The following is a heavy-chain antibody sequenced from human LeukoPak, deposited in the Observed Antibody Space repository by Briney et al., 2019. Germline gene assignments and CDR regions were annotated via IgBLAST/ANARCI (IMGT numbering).Heavy chain of an antibody. J-gene: IGHJ4*02. D-gene: IGHD5-24*01. CDR3: ARMDRGAYNSPYYFDY. CDR1: GFSFSSYS. V-gene: IGHV3-48*02. Sequence: GRSLILSCAASGFSFSSYSINWVRQTPGKGLGWISYIDSSGTTIYYADSVKGRFTISRDNVKNSLYLQMDSLRDEDTAVYHCARMDRGAYNSPYYFDYWGQGTLVTVSS. CDR2: IDSSGTTI.